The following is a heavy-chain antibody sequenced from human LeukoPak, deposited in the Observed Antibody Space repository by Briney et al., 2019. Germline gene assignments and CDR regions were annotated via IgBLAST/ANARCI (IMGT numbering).Heavy chain of an antibody. CDR3: ARDLITMVRGVITP. CDR1: GGTFSSYA. V-gene: IGHV1-69*05. D-gene: IGHD3-10*01. J-gene: IGHJ5*02. Sequence: SVKVSCKASGGTFSSYAISWVRQAPGQGLEWMGGIIPIFGTANYAQKLQGRVTMTTDTSTSTAYMELRSLRSDDTAVYYCARDLITMVRGVITPWGQGTLVTVSS. CDR2: IIPIFGTA.